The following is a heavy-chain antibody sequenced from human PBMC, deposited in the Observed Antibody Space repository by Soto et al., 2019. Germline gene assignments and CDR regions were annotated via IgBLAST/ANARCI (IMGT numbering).Heavy chain of an antibody. CDR3: AKDRSGSYLGSLFDY. CDR2: ISYDGSNK. V-gene: IGHV3-30*18. D-gene: IGHD1-26*01. J-gene: IGHJ4*02. CDR1: GFTFSSYG. Sequence: QVQLVESGGGVVQPGRSLRLSCAASGFTFSSYGMHWVRQAPGKGLEWVAVISYDGSNKYYADSVKGRFTISRDNSKNTLYLQMNSLRAEDTAVYYCAKDRSGSYLGSLFDYWSQGTLVTVSS.